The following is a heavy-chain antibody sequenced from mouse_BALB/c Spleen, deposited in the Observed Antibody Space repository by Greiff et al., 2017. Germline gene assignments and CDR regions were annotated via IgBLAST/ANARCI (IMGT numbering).Heavy chain of an antibody. CDR2: ISNLAYSI. V-gene: IGHV5-15*02. CDR3: AKYGNSFYAMDY. CDR1: GFTFSDYG. D-gene: IGHD2-10*02. J-gene: IGHJ4*01. Sequence: DVMLVESGGGLVQPGGSRKLSCAASGFTFSDYGMAWVRQAPGKGPEWVAFISNLAYSIYYADTVTGRFTISRENAKNTLYLEMSSLRSEDTAMYYCAKYGNSFYAMDYWGQGTSVTVSS.